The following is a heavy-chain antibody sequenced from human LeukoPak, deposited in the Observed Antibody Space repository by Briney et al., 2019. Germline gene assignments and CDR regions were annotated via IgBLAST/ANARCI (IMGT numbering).Heavy chain of an antibody. Sequence: GRSLRLSCAASGFTFNNYGMHWVRQAPGKGLECMAIISYDGSNKYYADSVKGRFTISRDNSKNTLYLQMNSLRAEDTAVYYCAELGITMIGGVWGKGTTVTISS. J-gene: IGHJ6*04. CDR1: GFTFNNYG. CDR2: ISYDGSNK. D-gene: IGHD3-10*02. V-gene: IGHV3-30*18. CDR3: AELGITMIGGV.